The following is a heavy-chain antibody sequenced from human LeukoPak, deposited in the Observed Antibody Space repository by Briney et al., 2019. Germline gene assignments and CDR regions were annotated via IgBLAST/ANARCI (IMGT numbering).Heavy chain of an antibody. V-gene: IGHV4-59*01. CDR3: ARIGRVGGYYFDY. D-gene: IGHD3-16*01. CDR2: IYYSGST. CDR1: GGSISSYY. Sequence: PSETLSLTCTVSGGSISSYYWSWIRQPPGKGLEWIGYIYYSGSTNYNPSLKSRVTISVDTSNNQFSLKLDSVTAADSAVYYCARIGRVGGYYFDYWGQGTLVTVSS. J-gene: IGHJ4*02.